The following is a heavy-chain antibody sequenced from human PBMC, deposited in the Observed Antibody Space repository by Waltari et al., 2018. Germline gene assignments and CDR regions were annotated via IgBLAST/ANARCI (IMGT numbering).Heavy chain of an antibody. CDR1: GYNSDSYW. CDR3: AGHGYQLRQFDY. V-gene: IGHV5-10-1*03. Sequence: EVQLVQSGAEVKKPGESLRISCKASGYNSDSYWISCMRHLPGKGLEWMGRIVPSDSYTNYSPSFQGHVSISADKSVATAYLQWSSLEASDSGMYYCAGHGYQLRQFDYWGQGTLVTVSS. CDR2: IVPSDSYT. J-gene: IGHJ4*02. D-gene: IGHD2-2*01.